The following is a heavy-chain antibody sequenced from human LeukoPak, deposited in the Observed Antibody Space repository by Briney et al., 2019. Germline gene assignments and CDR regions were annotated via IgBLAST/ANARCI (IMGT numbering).Heavy chain of an antibody. Sequence: GGSLRLSCAASGFTFSSYSMNWVRQAPGKGLEWVSSISSSSSYIYYADSVKGRFTISRDNAKNSLYLQMNSLRAEDTAVYYCARAVVPAAPYYYYYYYMDVWGKGTTVTVSS. CDR3: ARAVVPAAPYYYYYYYMDV. D-gene: IGHD2-2*01. CDR2: ISSSSSYI. CDR1: GFTFSSYS. V-gene: IGHV3-21*01. J-gene: IGHJ6*03.